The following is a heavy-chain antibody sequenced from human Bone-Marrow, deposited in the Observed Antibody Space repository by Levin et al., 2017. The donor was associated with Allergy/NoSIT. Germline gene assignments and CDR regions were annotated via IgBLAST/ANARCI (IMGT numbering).Heavy chain of an antibody. Sequence: ASVKVSCKASGYTFTSYAMHWVRQAPGQRLEWMGWINAGNGNTKYSQKFQGRVTITRDTSASTAYMELSSLRSEDTAVYYCARGGAYCSGGSCSNWFDPWGQGTLVTVSS. CDR2: INAGNGNT. CDR3: ARGGAYCSGGSCSNWFDP. CDR1: GYTFTSYA. V-gene: IGHV1-3*01. J-gene: IGHJ5*02. D-gene: IGHD2-15*01.